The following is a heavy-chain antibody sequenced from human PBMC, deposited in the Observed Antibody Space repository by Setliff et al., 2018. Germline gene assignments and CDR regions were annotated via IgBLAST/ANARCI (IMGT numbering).Heavy chain of an antibody. J-gene: IGHJ6*03. V-gene: IGHV4-39*01. D-gene: IGHD3-3*01. CDR2: LHRVGTF. CDR1: GGSISSGGYY. CDR3: ARMSGFQYMDV. Sequence: SETLSLTCTVSGGSISSGGYYWTWIRRLPGRGLEWIGSLHRVGTFFYNPSLVSRATLSLDTSKNQFSLNLTSVTAADTAVYYCARMSGFQYMDVWGKGTTVTVSS.